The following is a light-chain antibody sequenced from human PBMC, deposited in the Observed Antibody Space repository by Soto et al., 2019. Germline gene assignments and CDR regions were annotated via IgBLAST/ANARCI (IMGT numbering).Light chain of an antibody. V-gene: IGLV2-23*03. CDR1: SSDVGSYNL. CDR2: EGS. J-gene: IGLJ2*01. CDR3: CSYAGSSTFVV. Sequence: QSVLTQPASVSGSPGQSITISCTGTSSDVGSYNLVSWYQHHPGKAPKLMIYEGSERPSGVSNRFSGPKSGNTASLTISGLQAEDKADYYCCSYAGSSTFVVFGGGTKLTVL.